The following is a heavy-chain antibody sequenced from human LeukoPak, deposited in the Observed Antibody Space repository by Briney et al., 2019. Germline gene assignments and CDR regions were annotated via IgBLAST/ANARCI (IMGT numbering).Heavy chain of an antibody. V-gene: IGHV4-30-2*01. Sequence: SETLSLTCTVSGGSISSGGYYWSWIRQPPGKGLEWIGYIYHSGSTYYNPSLKSRVTISVDRSKNQFSLKLSSVTAADTAVYYCASPTGSGYGDAFDIWGQGTMVTVSS. CDR2: IYHSGST. CDR1: GGSISSGGYY. D-gene: IGHD5-12*01. CDR3: ASPTGSGYGDAFDI. J-gene: IGHJ3*02.